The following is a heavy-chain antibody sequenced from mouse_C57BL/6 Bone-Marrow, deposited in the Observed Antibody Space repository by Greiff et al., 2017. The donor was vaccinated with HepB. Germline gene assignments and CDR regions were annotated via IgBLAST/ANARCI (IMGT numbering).Heavy chain of an antibody. CDR1: GYTFTSYD. Sequence: VQLMESGPELVKPGASVKLSCKASGYTFTSYDINWVQQRPGQGLEWIGWIYPNSGSTNYNEKFKSKATLTVDKSSSTAYMQLSSLTSEDSAVYYCARGYYGYDGGFAYWGQGTLVTVSA. V-gene: IGHV1-85*01. D-gene: IGHD2-2*01. J-gene: IGHJ3*01. CDR2: IYPNSGST. CDR3: ARGYYGYDGGFAY.